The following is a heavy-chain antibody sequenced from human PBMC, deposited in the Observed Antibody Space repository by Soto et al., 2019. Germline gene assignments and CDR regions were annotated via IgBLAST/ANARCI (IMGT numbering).Heavy chain of an antibody. J-gene: IGHJ6*02. CDR3: ARAGYSSGWYSGNYYYYYGMDV. Sequence: QVQLVQSGAEVKKPGASVKVSCKASGYTFTSYGISWVRQAPGQGLEWMGWISAYNGNTNYAQKLQGRVTMTTDTSTSTAYMELRSLRSDDTAVYYCARAGYSSGWYSGNYYYYYGMDVWGQGTTVTVSS. CDR1: GYTFTSYG. CDR2: ISAYNGNT. V-gene: IGHV1-18*01. D-gene: IGHD6-19*01.